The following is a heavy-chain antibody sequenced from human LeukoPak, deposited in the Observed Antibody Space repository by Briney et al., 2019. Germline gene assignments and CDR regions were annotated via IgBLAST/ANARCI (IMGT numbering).Heavy chain of an antibody. Sequence: GGSLRLSCAASGFTFSSYAMSWVRQAPGKGLDWVSSINGGGGSTYYADSVKGRFTISRDNSKNTLYLQMNSLRAEDTAIYYCARDERLLSFLKWGQGTLVTVSS. D-gene: IGHD3-3*01. V-gene: IGHV3-23*01. CDR1: GFTFSSYA. CDR2: INGGGGST. J-gene: IGHJ4*02. CDR3: ARDERLLSFLK.